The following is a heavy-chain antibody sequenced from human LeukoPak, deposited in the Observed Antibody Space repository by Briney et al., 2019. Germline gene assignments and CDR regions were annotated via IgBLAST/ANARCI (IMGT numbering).Heavy chain of an antibody. Sequence: GGSLRLSCAASGFTVSSNYMSWVRQAPGKGLEWVSVIYSGGSTYYADSVKGRFTISRDNSKNTLYLQMNSLRAEDTAVYYCARLIQLWFAFDYWGQGTLVTVSS. CDR3: ARLIQLWFAFDY. J-gene: IGHJ4*02. CDR2: IYSGGST. V-gene: IGHV3-53*01. CDR1: GFTVSSNY. D-gene: IGHD5-18*01.